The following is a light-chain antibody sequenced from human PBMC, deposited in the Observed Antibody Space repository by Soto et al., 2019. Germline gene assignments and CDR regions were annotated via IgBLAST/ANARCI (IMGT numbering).Light chain of an antibody. CDR2: KAS. J-gene: IGKJ1*01. CDR3: QQYDSYPRT. CDR1: QSISSW. Sequence: DIQMTQSPSTLSASVGERVTITCRASQSISSWLAWYQQKAGKAPKVLIYKASRLESGVPSRFSGSGSGTEYTLTISSLQPDDFGTYYCQQYDSYPRTFGQGTRVEI. V-gene: IGKV1-5*03.